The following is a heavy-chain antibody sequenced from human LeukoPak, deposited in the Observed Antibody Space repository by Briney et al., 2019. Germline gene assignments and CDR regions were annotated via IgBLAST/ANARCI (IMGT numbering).Heavy chain of an antibody. D-gene: IGHD3-22*01. J-gene: IGHJ4*02. CDR2: INTNTGNP. CDR1: GYPFTTYH. V-gene: IGHV7-4-1*02. Sequence: GASVKVSCKASGYPFTTYHINWVRQAPGQGLEWMGWINTNTGNPTYAQGFTGRFVFSLDTSVSTAYLQISSLKAEDTAVYYCARGDYYYFALIDYWGQGTLVTVSS. CDR3: ARGDYYYFALIDY.